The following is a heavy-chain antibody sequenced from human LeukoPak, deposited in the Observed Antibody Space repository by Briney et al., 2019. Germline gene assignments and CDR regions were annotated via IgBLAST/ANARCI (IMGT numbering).Heavy chain of an antibody. J-gene: IGHJ6*03. CDR1: GYTFTGYY. D-gene: IGHD3-10*01. V-gene: IGHV1-2*02. CDR3: ARLWFGEANYYYMDV. Sequence: ASVKVSCKASGYTFTGYYMHWVRQAPGQGLEWMGWINPNSGGTNYAQKFQGRVTMTRDTSISTAYMELSRLRSDDTAVYYCARLWFGEANYYYMDVWGKGTTVTISS. CDR2: INPNSGGT.